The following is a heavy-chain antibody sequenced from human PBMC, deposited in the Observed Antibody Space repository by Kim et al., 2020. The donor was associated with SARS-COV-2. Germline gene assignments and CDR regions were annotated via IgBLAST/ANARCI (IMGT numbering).Heavy chain of an antibody. Sequence: GGSLRLSCAASGFTFSSYWMHWVRQAPGKGLVWVSRINSDGSSTSYADSVKGRFTISRDNAKNTLYLQMNSLRAEDTAVYYCARGKDNWNDVGSDYWGQGTLVTVSS. CDR3: ARGKDNWNDVGSDY. CDR2: INSDGSST. D-gene: IGHD1-20*01. CDR1: GFTFSSYW. J-gene: IGHJ4*02. V-gene: IGHV3-74*01.